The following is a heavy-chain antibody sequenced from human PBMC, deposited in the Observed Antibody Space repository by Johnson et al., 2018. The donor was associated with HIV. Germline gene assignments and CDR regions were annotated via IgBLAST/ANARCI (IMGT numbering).Heavy chain of an antibody. CDR1: GFTLDDYG. J-gene: IGHJ3*02. D-gene: IGHD4-23*01. Sequence: QVQLVESGGGVVRPGGSLRLSCEASGFTLDDYGMTWVRQAPGKGLEWVAVMSYDDSNKYYVDSVKGRFTISRDNSKNTLYLQMNSLRAEDTAVYYCARSSTVVTPHDIWGQGTMVTVS. CDR3: ARSSTVVTPHDI. V-gene: IGHV3-30*03. CDR2: MSYDDSNK.